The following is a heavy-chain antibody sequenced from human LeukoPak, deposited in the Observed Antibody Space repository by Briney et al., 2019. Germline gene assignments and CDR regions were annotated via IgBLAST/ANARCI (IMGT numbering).Heavy chain of an antibody. CDR1: GGSISNYY. V-gene: IGHV4-59*01. CDR2: IYYSGST. J-gene: IGHJ5*02. CDR3: ARHYGP. Sequence: SETLSLTCTVSGGSISNYYLSWIRQPPGKGLEWIGYIYYSGSTNYNPSLKSRVTISVDPSKNQFSLKLSSVTAADTAVYYCARHYGPWGQGTLVAVSS. D-gene: IGHD3-16*01.